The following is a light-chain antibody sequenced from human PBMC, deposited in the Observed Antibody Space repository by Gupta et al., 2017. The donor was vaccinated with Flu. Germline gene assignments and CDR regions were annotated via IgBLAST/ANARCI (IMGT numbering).Light chain of an antibody. Sequence: SYELTQPLSVAVALGQTAKITCGGNNIGSKNVHWYQQKPGKPPVQVIYKNSNRPSGIPERFSGSISGSTATLTIRRAQAGDDADYYCQVWNSSTVVFGGGTKLTVL. CDR2: KNS. J-gene: IGLJ2*01. CDR1: NIGSKN. V-gene: IGLV3-9*01. CDR3: QVWNSSTVV.